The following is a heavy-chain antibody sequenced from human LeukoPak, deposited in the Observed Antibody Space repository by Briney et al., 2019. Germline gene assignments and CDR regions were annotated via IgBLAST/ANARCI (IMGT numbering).Heavy chain of an antibody. J-gene: IGHJ3*02. V-gene: IGHV1-46*01. CDR1: GYTFTSNY. D-gene: IGHD3-10*01. Sequence: GASVKVSCKAFGYTFTSNYMHWVRQAPGQGPEWMGVISPSGGSTTYAQKFQGRVTMTRNTSISTAYMELSSLRSEDTAVYYCARGSENVLLWFGESNGNDAFDIWGQGTMVTVSS. CDR3: ARGSENVLLWFGESNGNDAFDI. CDR2: ISPSGGST.